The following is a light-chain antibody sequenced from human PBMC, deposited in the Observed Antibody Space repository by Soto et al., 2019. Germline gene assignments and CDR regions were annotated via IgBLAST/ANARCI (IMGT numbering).Light chain of an antibody. CDR1: SSDVGDNY. J-gene: IGLJ3*02. Sequence: QSALAQPPSASGSPGQSVTISCTGTSSDVGDNYVSWYQQHLGKAPKLIIYEVTLRPSGVPDRFSGSKSGNTASLTVSGLQAEDEADYYCQAYDYILTASVFGGGTKLTVL. CDR2: EVT. V-gene: IGLV2-8*01. CDR3: QAYDYILTASV.